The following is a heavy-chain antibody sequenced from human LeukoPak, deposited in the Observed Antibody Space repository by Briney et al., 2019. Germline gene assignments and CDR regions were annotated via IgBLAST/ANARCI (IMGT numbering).Heavy chain of an antibody. D-gene: IGHD3-22*01. Sequence: SQTLSLTCAVSGSSISSGGYSWSWIRQPPGKGLEWIGYIYHSGSTYYNPSLKSRVTISVDRSKNQFSLKLSSVTAADTAVYYCARHGVYDSSGPPPDFDYWGQGTLVTVSS. CDR3: ARHGVYDSSGPPPDFDY. V-gene: IGHV4-30-2*01. CDR1: GSSISSGGYS. CDR2: IYHSGST. J-gene: IGHJ4*02.